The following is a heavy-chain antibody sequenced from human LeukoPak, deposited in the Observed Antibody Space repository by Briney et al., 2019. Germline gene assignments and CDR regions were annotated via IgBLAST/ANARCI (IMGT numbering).Heavy chain of an antibody. CDR3: ARRNYDLYYFDY. D-gene: IGHD1-7*01. Sequence: PSETLSLTCTVSGGSISSGGYCWSWIRQHPGKGLEWIGYIYYSGSTYYNPSLKSRVTISVDTSKKQFSLKLSSVTAADTAVYYCARRNYDLYYFDYWGQGTLVTVSS. J-gene: IGHJ4*02. V-gene: IGHV4-31*03. CDR2: IYYSGST. CDR1: GGSISSGGYC.